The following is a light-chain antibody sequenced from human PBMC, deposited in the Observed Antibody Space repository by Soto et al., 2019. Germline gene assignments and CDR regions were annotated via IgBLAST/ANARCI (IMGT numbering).Light chain of an antibody. J-gene: IGLJ1*01. CDR1: SSDVGCYNY. V-gene: IGLV2-14*01. Sequence: QSALTQPASVSGSPGQSITISCTGTSSDVGCYNYVSWYQQHPGKAPKLMIYDVSNRPSGVSNRFSGSKSGNTASLTISGLQAEDEADYYCRSYTSSSTPYVFGTGTKLTVL. CDR3: RSYTSSSTPYV. CDR2: DVS.